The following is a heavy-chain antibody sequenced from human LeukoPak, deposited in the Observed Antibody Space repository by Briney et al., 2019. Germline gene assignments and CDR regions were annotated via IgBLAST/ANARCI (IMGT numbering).Heavy chain of an antibody. V-gene: IGHV4-34*01. J-gene: IGHJ4*02. CDR1: GGSFSGYY. Sequence: SETLSLTCAVYGGSFSGYYWSWIRQPPGKGLEWIGEINHSGSTNYNPSLKGRVTISVDTSKNQFSLKLSSVTAADTAVYYCARDLGYCDYWGQGTLVTVSS. CDR3: ARDLGYCDY. CDR2: INHSGST. D-gene: IGHD2-15*01.